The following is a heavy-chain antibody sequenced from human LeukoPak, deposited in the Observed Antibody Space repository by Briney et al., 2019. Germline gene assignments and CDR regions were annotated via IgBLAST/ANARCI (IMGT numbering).Heavy chain of an antibody. Sequence: GGSLRLSCAASGFTFSSYAMSWVRQAPGKGLEWVSAISGSGGSTYYADSVKGRFTISRDNSKNTLYLQMNSLRAEDTAVYYCATTGGYDILTGYFYYFDYWGQGTLVTVSS. CDR2: ISGSGGST. CDR1: GFTFSSYA. CDR3: ATTGGYDILTGYFYYFDY. D-gene: IGHD3-9*01. V-gene: IGHV3-23*01. J-gene: IGHJ4*02.